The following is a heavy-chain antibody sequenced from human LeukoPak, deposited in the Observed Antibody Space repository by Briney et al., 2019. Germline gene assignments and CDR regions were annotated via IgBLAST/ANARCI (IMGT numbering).Heavy chain of an antibody. CDR2: IYYSGST. D-gene: IGHD3-3*01. V-gene: IGHV4-61*01. CDR1: GGSVSSGSYY. J-gene: IGHJ5*02. CDR3: ARGDPSWSGYFSWDP. Sequence: QSSETLSLTCTVSGGSVSSGSYYWSWIRQPPGKGLEWIGYIYYSGSTNYNPSLKSRVTISVDTSKNQFSLKLSSVTAADTAVYYCARGDPSWSGYFSWDPWGQGTLVTVSS.